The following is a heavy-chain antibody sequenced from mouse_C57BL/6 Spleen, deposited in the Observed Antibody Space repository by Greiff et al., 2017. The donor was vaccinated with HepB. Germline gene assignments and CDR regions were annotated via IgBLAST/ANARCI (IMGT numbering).Heavy chain of an antibody. D-gene: IGHD1-2*01. V-gene: IGHV1-52*01. CDR1: GYTFTSYW. Sequence: QVHVKQSGAELVRPGSSVKLSCKASGYTFTSYWMHWVKQRPIQGLEWIGNIDPSDSETHYNQKFKDKATLTVDKSSSTAYMQLSSLTSEDSAVYYCARSGWSYAMDYWGQGTSVTVSS. CDR2: IDPSDSET. CDR3: ARSGWSYAMDY. J-gene: IGHJ4*01.